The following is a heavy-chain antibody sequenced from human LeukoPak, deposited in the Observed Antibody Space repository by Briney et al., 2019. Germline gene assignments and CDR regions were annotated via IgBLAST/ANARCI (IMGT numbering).Heavy chain of an antibody. Sequence: SETLSLTCTVSGGSISSYDWSWIRQPPGKGLGWIGYIYYSGSTNYNPSPKSRVTISVDTSKNQFSLKLSSVTAADTAVYYCARSRDGYNLAAFDIWGQGTMVTVSS. J-gene: IGHJ3*02. D-gene: IGHD5-24*01. CDR2: IYYSGST. V-gene: IGHV4-59*01. CDR1: GGSISSYD. CDR3: ARSRDGYNLAAFDI.